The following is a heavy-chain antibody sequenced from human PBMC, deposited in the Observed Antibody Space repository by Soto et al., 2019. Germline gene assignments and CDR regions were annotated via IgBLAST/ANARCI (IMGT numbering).Heavy chain of an antibody. D-gene: IGHD3-3*01. CDR3: ARRNYDFWTLGV. Sequence: SGTLSLTCTVSGCSITYSYWSWIRQPPGRGLEWIGYIYYTGSNNYNASLKSRVAISVDTSKNQFSLRLSSVITADTAVYYCARRNYDFWTLGVWGQGTSVTVS. CDR2: IYYTGSN. CDR1: GCSITYSY. V-gene: IGHV4-59*01. J-gene: IGHJ6*02.